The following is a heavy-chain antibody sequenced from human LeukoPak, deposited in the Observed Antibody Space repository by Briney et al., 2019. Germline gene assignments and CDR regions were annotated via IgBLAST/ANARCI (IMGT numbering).Heavy chain of an antibody. Sequence: ASVNVSCKTSGYTLTDFGLSWVRQAPGQGLEWVGWISDFNGLTKYAQKLQDRVTMTTDASTSSAYLELRSLTSDDTAIYYCARGLGYCSGGTCPNDYWGQGTLVTVSS. CDR3: ARGLGYCSGGTCPNDY. CDR1: GYTLTDFG. J-gene: IGHJ4*02. D-gene: IGHD2-15*01. CDR2: ISDFNGLT. V-gene: IGHV1-18*01.